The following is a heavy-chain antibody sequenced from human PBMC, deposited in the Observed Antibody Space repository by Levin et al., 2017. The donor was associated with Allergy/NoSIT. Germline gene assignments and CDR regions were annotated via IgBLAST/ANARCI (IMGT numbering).Heavy chain of an antibody. V-gene: IGHV2-5*02. J-gene: IGHJ1*01. CDR1: GFSLSTTNVG. CDR3: AHGTFFYGTSGFHSEHLQS. Sequence: SGPTLVKPAQTLTLICTFSGFSLSTTNVGVGWIRQPPGQALEWLALIYLDGDTRYSPSLKNRPTITEDTSKNQVVLTMTNMDPADTATYFCAHGTFFYGTSGFHSEHLQSWGQGTLVTVSS. D-gene: IGHD3-22*01. CDR2: IYLDGDT.